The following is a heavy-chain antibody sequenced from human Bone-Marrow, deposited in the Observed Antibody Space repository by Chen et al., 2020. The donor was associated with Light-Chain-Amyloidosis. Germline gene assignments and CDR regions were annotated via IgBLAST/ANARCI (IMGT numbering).Heavy chain of an antibody. D-gene: IGHD2-21*01. CDR3: AKRPPYPSIYGMDV. Sequence: EVQLLESGGGLVQPGGSLRLSCAASGFTFSSYAMSWVRQAPGKGLEWVSGISGSGGSTSYADSVKGRFTISRDNSKNTLYLQMNSLRAEDTAVYYCAKRPPYPSIYGMDVWGQGTTVTVSS. J-gene: IGHJ6*02. CDR1: GFTFSSYA. CDR2: ISGSGGST. V-gene: IGHV3-23*01.